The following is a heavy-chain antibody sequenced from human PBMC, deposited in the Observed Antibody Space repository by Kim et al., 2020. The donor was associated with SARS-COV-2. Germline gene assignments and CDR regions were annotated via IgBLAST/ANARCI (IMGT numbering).Heavy chain of an antibody. CDR1: GGSISSSSYY. J-gene: IGHJ4*01. Sequence: SETLSLTCTVSGGSISSSSYYWGWIRQPPGKDLEWIGTIYYTGTTYYNPSLKSRLTISVDTSKNQFSLKLSSVTAADTAVYYCERLERRGRTQVGPLDY. D-gene: IGHD1-1*01. CDR2: IYYTGTT. V-gene: IGHV4-39*01. CDR3: ERLERRGRTQVGPLDY.